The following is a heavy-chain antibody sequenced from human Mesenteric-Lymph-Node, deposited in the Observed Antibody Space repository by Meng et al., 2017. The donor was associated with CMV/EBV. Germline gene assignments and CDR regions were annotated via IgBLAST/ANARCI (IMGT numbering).Heavy chain of an antibody. CDR1: FSLSTCALR. CDR2: IYWDDDK. D-gene: IGHD3-22*01. CDR3: AHSTYYDRSGYSNYFDY. V-gene: IGHV2-5*02. Sequence: FSLSTCALRVASIPQPPGQALEWLALIYWDDDKRYSPSLKGRLTITKDTSKNQVVLTMTNMDPVDTATYYCAHSTYYDRSGYSNYFDYWGQGTLVTVSS. J-gene: IGHJ4*02.